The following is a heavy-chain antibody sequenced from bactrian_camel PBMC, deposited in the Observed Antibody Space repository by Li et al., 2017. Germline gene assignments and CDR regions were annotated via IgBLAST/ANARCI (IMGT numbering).Heavy chain of an antibody. CDR2: IDSDGST. CDR1: GYHYSNYC. Sequence: HVQLVESGGGSVQSGGSLRLSCAASGYHYSNYCMGWFRQAPGKEREGVAAIDSDGSTSYTDSVKGRFTISQDMAKNTLYLQLNNLKTEDTAMYYCATDRQGRKKSRGTQVTVS. J-gene: IGHJ4*01. V-gene: IGHV3S53*01. D-gene: IGHD1*01.